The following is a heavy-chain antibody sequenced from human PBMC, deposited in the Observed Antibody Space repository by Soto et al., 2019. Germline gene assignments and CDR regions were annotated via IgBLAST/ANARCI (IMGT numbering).Heavy chain of an antibody. D-gene: IGHD3-10*01. Sequence: GESLKISCKGSGYSFAGYWITWVRQKPGKGLEWMGRIDPSDSQTYYSPSFRGHVTISATKSITTVFLQWSSLRASDTAMYYCARLDYGSGTPHFDVWGQGTQATVSS. V-gene: IGHV5-10-1*01. CDR2: IDPSDSQT. CDR1: GYSFAGYW. CDR3: ARLDYGSGTPHFDV. J-gene: IGHJ4*02.